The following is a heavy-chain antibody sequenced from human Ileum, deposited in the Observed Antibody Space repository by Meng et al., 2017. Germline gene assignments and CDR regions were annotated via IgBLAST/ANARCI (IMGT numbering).Heavy chain of an antibody. V-gene: IGHV3-11*01. J-gene: IGHJ4*02. CDR2: ISSSGSTI. CDR1: GFPFSDYY. CDR3: ASTSGSHGKYYFDD. Sequence: SLKISCAASGFPFSDYYMSWSRQAPGTGLESVSYISSSGSTIYYADSVKGRFTIARDNAKNSLYLQMTSLGAEDTAVYYCASTSGSHGKYYFDDWGQGTLVTVSS. D-gene: IGHD1-26*01.